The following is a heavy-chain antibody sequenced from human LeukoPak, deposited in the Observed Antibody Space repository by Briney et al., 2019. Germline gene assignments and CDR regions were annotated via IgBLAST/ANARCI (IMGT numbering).Heavy chain of an antibody. V-gene: IGHV3-30-3*01. J-gene: IGHJ4*02. D-gene: IGHD4-17*01. CDR2: ISYDGSNK. Sequence: GGSLRLSCAASGFTFSSYAMHWVRQAPGKGLEWVAVISYDGSNKYYADSVKGRFTISRDNSKNTLYLQMNSLRAEDTAVYYCARDYGDRDYWGQGTLVTVSS. CDR3: ARDYGDRDY. CDR1: GFTFSSYA.